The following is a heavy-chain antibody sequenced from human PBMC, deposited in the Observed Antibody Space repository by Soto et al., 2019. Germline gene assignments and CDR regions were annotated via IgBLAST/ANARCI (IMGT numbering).Heavy chain of an antibody. J-gene: IGHJ4*02. CDR1: GYSISSGYY. CDR3: ARDLPSSSGYYYDTGCFDY. CDR2: IYHSGST. Sequence: SETLSLTCAVSGYSISSGYYWGWIRQPPGKGLEWIGSIYHSGSTYYNPSLKSRVTISVDTSKNQFSLKLSSVTAADTAVYYCARDLPSSSGYYYDTGCFDYWGQGTLVTVSS. V-gene: IGHV4-38-2*02. D-gene: IGHD3-22*01.